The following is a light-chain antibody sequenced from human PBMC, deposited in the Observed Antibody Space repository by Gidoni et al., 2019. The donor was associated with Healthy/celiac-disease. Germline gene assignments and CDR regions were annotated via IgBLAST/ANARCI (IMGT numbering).Light chain of an antibody. V-gene: IGKV3-20*01. Sequence: DIVLTQSPGTLSLSPGERATLSCRASQSVSSSYLDWYQQKPGQAPRLLIYGASSRATGIPDRFSGSGSGTDFTLTISRLEPEDFAVYYCQQYDSSPYTFGQGTKLEIK. CDR3: QQYDSSPYT. CDR1: QSVSSSY. CDR2: GAS. J-gene: IGKJ2*01.